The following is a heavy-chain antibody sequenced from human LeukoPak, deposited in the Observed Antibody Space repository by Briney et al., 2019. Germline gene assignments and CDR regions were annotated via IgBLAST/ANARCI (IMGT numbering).Heavy chain of an antibody. D-gene: IGHD2-2*01. J-gene: IGHJ4*02. CDR2: TSGSGGST. V-gene: IGHV3-23*01. CDR1: GFTFDTYA. Sequence: PGGSPRLSCAASGFTFDTYAMRWVRQAPGKGLEWVSATSGSGGSTYYADSVKGRFTISRDNSKNTLYLQMNSLRAEDTALYYCAKDGLCSSTTCYVDYWGQGTLVTVSS. CDR3: AKDGLCSSTTCYVDY.